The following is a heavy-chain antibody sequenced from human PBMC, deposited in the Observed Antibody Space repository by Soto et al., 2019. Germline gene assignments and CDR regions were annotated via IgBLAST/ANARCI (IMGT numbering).Heavy chain of an antibody. CDR2: IYYSGST. V-gene: IGHV4-30-4*01. J-gene: IGHJ4*02. D-gene: IGHD2-21*02. Sequence: QVQLQESGPGLVKPSQTLSLTCTVSGGSISSGDYYWSWIRQPPGKGLEWIGYIYYSGSTYYNPSLKSRVTIPVDTSKNQFSLKLSSVTAADTAVYYWARAIPSGVTDFDYWGQGTLVTVSS. CDR3: ARAIPSGVTDFDY. CDR1: GGSISSGDYY.